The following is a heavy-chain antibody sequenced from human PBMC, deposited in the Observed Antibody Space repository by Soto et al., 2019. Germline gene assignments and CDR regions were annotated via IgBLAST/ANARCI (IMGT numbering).Heavy chain of an antibody. CDR2: IYYSGST. V-gene: IGHV4-59*01. D-gene: IGHD2-2*02. Sequence: PSETLSLTCTVSGGSISSYYWSWIRQPPGKGLEWIGYIYYSGSTNYNPSLKSRVTISVDTSKNQFSLKLSSVTAADTAVYYCARDRYCSSTSCYRGNYYYYYYMDVWGKGTTVTVSS. CDR1: GGSISSYY. J-gene: IGHJ6*03. CDR3: ARDRYCSSTSCYRGNYYYYYYMDV.